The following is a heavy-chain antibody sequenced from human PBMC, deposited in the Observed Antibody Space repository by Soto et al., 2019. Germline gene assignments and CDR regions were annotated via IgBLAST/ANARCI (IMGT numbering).Heavy chain of an antibody. Sequence: SETLSLTCTVSGGSISSSGYYWGWIRQPPGKGLERIGSIYYSGSTYYNPSLKSRVTISVDTSKNQFSLKLSSVTAADTAVYYCARHKMGYCSSTSCSPAYYYYYMDVWGKGTTVTVSS. CDR2: IYYSGST. V-gene: IGHV4-39*01. CDR1: GGSISSSGYY. CDR3: ARHKMGYCSSTSCSPAYYYYYMDV. J-gene: IGHJ6*03. D-gene: IGHD2-2*01.